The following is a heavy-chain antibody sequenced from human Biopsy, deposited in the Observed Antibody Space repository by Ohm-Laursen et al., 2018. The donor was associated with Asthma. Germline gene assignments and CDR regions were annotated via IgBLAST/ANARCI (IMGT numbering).Heavy chain of an antibody. CDR2: ISFDGSNK. CDR1: GFTFSSFG. D-gene: IGHD6-19*01. V-gene: IGHV3-30*03. CDR3: ARDREYSSGWYQPLFDY. J-gene: IGHJ4*02. Sequence: SLRLSCSASGFTFSSFGMHWVRQPPAKGLEWVAVISFDGSNKYYADSVKGRFTISRDNSKNTLYLQMNSLRAEDTAVYYCARDREYSSGWYQPLFDYWGQGTLVTVSS.